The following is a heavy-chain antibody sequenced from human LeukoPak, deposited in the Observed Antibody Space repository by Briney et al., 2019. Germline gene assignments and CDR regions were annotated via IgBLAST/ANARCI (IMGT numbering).Heavy chain of an antibody. J-gene: IGHJ6*03. V-gene: IGHV1-69*06. Sequence: ASVKVSCKASGGTFSSYAISWVRQAPGQGLEWMGGIIPIFGTANYAQKFQGRVTITADKSTSTAYMELSSLRSEDTAVYYCAIPWATALKYYYYYMDVWGKGTTVTVSS. CDR1: GGTFSSYA. CDR3: AIPWATALKYYYYYMDV. CDR2: IIPIFGTA. D-gene: IGHD5-24*01.